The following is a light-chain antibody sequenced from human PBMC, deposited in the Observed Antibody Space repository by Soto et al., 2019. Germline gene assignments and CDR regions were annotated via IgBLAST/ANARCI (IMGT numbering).Light chain of an antibody. Sequence: EIVLTQSPGTLSLSPGERATLSCRASQSVSSSHLAWYQQKPGQAPRLLISGASSRATGIPDRFTGSGSGTEFTLTISRLEPEDFAVYYCQQYGSSPRTFGQGTKVEI. CDR2: GAS. V-gene: IGKV3-20*01. CDR3: QQYGSSPRT. CDR1: QSVSSSH. J-gene: IGKJ1*01.